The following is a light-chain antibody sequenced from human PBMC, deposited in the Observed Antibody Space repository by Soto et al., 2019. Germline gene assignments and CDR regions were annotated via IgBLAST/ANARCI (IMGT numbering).Light chain of an antibody. CDR2: DVS. Sequence: QSVLTQPASVSGSPGQSITISCTGTSSDVGGYNYVSWYQQHPGKAPKLMIYDVSNRPSGVSNRFSGSKSGNTASLTISGLQAEDEADYYCSSDTSSISLDVFGTGTKVTV. CDR3: SSDTSSISLDV. V-gene: IGLV2-14*01. CDR1: SSDVGGYNY. J-gene: IGLJ1*01.